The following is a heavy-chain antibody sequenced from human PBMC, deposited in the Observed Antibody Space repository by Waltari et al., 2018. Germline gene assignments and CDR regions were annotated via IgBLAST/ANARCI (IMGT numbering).Heavy chain of an antibody. V-gene: IGHV4-39*07. CDR1: GGSLSSSSYY. CDR3: ARLGRSGYGPTLG. D-gene: IGHD5-18*01. CDR2: INHSGST. J-gene: IGHJ4*02. Sequence: LSLTCTVSGGSLSSSSYYWGWIRQPPGKGLEWIGEINHSGSTNYNPSLKSRVTISVDTSKNQFSLKLSSVTAADTAVYYCARLGRSGYGPTLGWGQGTLVTVSS.